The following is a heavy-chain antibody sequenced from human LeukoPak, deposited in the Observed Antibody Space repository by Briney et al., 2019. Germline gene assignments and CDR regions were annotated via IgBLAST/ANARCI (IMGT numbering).Heavy chain of an antibody. CDR2: IRFAGSNN. J-gene: IGHJ3*02. CDR3: ARQGDFGSGSYYIDAFDI. CDR1: GVSFSRYG. D-gene: IGHD3-10*01. Sequence: SLSLSCTVSGVSFSRYGLHWVRQAQRPGLELVALIRFAGSNNNHADSVKGRLTISTVNTTNTLYLQMNSLRADDTAVYYCARQGDFGSGSYYIDAFDIWGQGTMVTVSS. V-gene: IGHV3-33*01.